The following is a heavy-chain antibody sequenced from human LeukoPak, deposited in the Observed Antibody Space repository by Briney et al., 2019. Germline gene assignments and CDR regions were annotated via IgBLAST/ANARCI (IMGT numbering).Heavy chain of an antibody. CDR2: ISGSGGST. Sequence: GGSLRLSCAASGFTFSSYAMSWVRQAPGKGLEWVSAISGSGGSTYYADSVKGRFTISRDKSKNTLYLQMNSLRAEDTAVYYCAKAPYYCSSTSCYLGHMDVWGKGTTVTVSS. CDR1: GFTFSSYA. CDR3: AKAPYYCSSTSCYLGHMDV. J-gene: IGHJ6*03. D-gene: IGHD2-2*01. V-gene: IGHV3-23*01.